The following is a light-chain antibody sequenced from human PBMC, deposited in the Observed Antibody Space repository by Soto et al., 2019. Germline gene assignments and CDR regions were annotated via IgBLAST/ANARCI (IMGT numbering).Light chain of an antibody. CDR1: SSNIGDNA. V-gene: IGLV1-36*01. J-gene: IGLJ3*02. Sequence: QSVLTQPPSVSGAPRQGVTISCSGGSSNIGDNAVNWYQQLPGKPPKLLIYYDDLLPSGVSDRFSGSKSGTSASLAISGLQSEDEADYYCAAWDDSLNGVVFGGGTKVTVL. CDR3: AAWDDSLNGVV. CDR2: YDD.